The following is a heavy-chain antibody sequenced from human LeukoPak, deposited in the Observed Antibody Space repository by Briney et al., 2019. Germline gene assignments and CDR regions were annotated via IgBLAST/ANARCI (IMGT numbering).Heavy chain of an antibody. CDR3: ARGDHYYSYSMDV. V-gene: IGHV1-2*02. Sequence: GASVKVSCKASGYSFTDYYMHWVRQAPGQGLESMGWINPDSGGTNYPQKFQGRVTMTRDTSISTAYMELSRLRSDDTAVYYCARGDHYYSYSMDVWGKGTTVTVSS. CDR2: INPDSGGT. J-gene: IGHJ6*03. CDR1: GYSFTDYY.